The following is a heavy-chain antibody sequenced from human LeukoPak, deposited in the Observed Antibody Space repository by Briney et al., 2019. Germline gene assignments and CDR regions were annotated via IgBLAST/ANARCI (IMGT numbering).Heavy chain of an antibody. J-gene: IGHJ4*02. CDR3: ARDFPLYDSSGYYLDY. D-gene: IGHD3-22*01. Sequence: GGSLRLSCAASGFTFSTYWISWVRQAPGKGLEWVANIKQDGSEKYYVDSVKGRFTISRDNAKNSLYLQMNSLRAEDTAVYYCARDFPLYDSSGYYLDYWGQGTLVTVSS. V-gene: IGHV3-7*03. CDR1: GFTFSTYW. CDR2: IKQDGSEK.